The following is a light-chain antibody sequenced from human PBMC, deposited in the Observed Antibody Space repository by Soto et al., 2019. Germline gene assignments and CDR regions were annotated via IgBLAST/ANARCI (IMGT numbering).Light chain of an antibody. CDR3: QQYYRYPWT. J-gene: IGKJ1*01. CDR1: QIVTTY. Sequence: DIQMTQSPSSLSASVGDRVTITCRASQIVTTYLNWYQQKPGKAPKLLIFAASTLQSGVPSRFSGSGSGTDFTLTISCLQSEGFGSYYCQQYYRYPWTFGQGTKVDIK. CDR2: AAS. V-gene: IGKV1-39*01.